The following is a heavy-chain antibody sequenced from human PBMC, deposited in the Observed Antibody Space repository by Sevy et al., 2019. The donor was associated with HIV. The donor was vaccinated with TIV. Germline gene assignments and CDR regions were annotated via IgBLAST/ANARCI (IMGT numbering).Heavy chain of an antibody. D-gene: IGHD2-2*01. CDR3: AREGPVGGMDV. CDR2: ISFNGSHV. J-gene: IGHJ6*04. V-gene: IGHV3-11*04. CDR1: GFSFSDYY. Sequence: GGSLRLSCAASGFSFSDYYMSWVRLSPGKGLEWVSYISFNGSHVYYIEAVKGRFIISRDNGRNSLYLQMNNLRVDDTSVYFCAREGPVGGMDVWGKGTTVTVSS.